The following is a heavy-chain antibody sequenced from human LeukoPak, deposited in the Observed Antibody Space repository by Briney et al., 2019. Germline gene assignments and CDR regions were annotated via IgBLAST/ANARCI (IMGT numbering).Heavy chain of an antibody. D-gene: IGHD5-18*01. CDR1: GYSISSGYY. Sequence: PSETLSLTCTVSGYSISSGYYWGWIRQPPGKGLEWIGSIYHSGSTYYNPSLKSRVTISVDTSKNQFSLKLSSVAAADTAVYYCAKSSYSIFDYWGQGTLVTVSS. V-gene: IGHV4-38-2*02. CDR2: IYHSGST. J-gene: IGHJ4*02. CDR3: AKSSYSIFDY.